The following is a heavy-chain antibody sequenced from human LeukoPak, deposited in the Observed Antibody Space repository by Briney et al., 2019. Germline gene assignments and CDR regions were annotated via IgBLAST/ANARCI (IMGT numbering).Heavy chain of an antibody. V-gene: IGHV4-59*01. CDR2: IYYSGSA. Sequence: SETLSLTCTVSGGSISSYYWSWIRQPPGKGLEWIGYIYYSGSANYNPSLKSRVTISVDTSKNQFSLKLSSVTAADTAVYYCARVITIFGVTPYYYYMDVWGKGTTVTVSS. J-gene: IGHJ6*03. D-gene: IGHD3-3*01. CDR1: GGSISSYY. CDR3: ARVITIFGVTPYYYYMDV.